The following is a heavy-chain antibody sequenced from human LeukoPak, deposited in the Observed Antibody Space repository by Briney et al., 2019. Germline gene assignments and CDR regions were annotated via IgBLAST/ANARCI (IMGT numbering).Heavy chain of an antibody. V-gene: IGHV3-48*01. CDR1: GFTFSTYS. D-gene: IGHD6-19*01. CDR2: ISSGSGTI. Sequence: GGSLRLSCAASGFTFSTYSMNWVRQAPGKGLEWISYISSGSGTIHYADSVKGRFTISRDNAQNSLYLQMNSLRAEDTAMYYCARDPAGAGIYYDYWGQGTLVTVSS. CDR3: ARDPAGAGIYYDY. J-gene: IGHJ4*02.